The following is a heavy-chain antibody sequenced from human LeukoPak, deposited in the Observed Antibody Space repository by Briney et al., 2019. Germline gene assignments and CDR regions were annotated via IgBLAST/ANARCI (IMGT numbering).Heavy chain of an antibody. V-gene: IGHV3-53*01. J-gene: IGHJ3*02. CDR1: GFTVSSNY. CDR2: IYSGGST. CDR3: AREWRTVDAFDI. Sequence: PGGSLRLSCAACGFTVSSNYMSWVRQAPGKGLEWVSVIYSGGSTYYADSVKGRFTISRDNSKNTLYLQMNSLRAEDTAVYYCAREWRTVDAFDIWGQGTMVTVSS. D-gene: IGHD3-3*01.